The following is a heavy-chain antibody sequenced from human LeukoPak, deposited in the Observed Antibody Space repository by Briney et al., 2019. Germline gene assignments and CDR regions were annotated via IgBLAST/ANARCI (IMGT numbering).Heavy chain of an antibody. CDR1: GGSISSYY. CDR2: IYSSGST. Sequence: PSETLSLTCSVSGGSISSYYWSWIRQPAGMGLEWIGQIYSSGSTNYNPSLKSRVTISVDKSKNQFSLKLNSVTAADTAVYYCAIEGGYDILTGNHINVWGKGTTVTVSS. CDR3: AIEGGYDILTGNHINV. J-gene: IGHJ6*04. D-gene: IGHD3-9*01. V-gene: IGHV4-4*07.